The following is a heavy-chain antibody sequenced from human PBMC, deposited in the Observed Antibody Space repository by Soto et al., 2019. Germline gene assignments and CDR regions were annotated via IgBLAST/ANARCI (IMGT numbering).Heavy chain of an antibody. D-gene: IGHD3-3*01. Sequence: QVQLVESGGGVVQPGRSLRLSCAASGLTFSSYGMHGVRQAPGKGLEWVAVISYDGSNKYYADSVKGRFTICRDNSKNTLYLQMNSLRAEDTAVYYCAKDVLRFLEWLAFYGMDVW. J-gene: IGHJ6*01. CDR3: AKDVLRFLEWLAFYGMDV. CDR2: ISYDGSNK. CDR1: GLTFSSYG. V-gene: IGHV3-30*18.